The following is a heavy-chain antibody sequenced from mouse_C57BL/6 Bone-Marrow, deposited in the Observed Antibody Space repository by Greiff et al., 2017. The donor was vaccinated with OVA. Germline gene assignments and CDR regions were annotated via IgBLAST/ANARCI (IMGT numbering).Heavy chain of an antibody. J-gene: IGHJ3*01. D-gene: IGHD1-1*01. CDR1: GFTFSSYA. CDR3: ATYYYGST. V-gene: IGHV5-4*01. CDR2: ISDGGSYT. Sequence: EVQGVESGGGLVKPGGSLKLSCAASGFTFSSYAMSWVRQTPEKRLEWVATISDGGSYTYYTDNVKGRFTISRDNAKNNLYLQMSHLKSEDTAMYYCATYYYGSTWGQGTLVTVSA.